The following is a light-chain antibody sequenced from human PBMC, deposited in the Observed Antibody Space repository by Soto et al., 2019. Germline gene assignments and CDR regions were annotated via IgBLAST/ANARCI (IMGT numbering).Light chain of an antibody. V-gene: IGKV4-1*01. J-gene: IGKJ4*01. CDR1: QSVLYSSNSKNY. CDR3: QQYSSPPLT. Sequence: DIVMTQSPDSLAVSLGERATINCKSSQSVLYSSNSKNYFAWYQQKPGQPPKLLIYWASTRESGVPDRFSGSGSGTDFTLTISSMQAEDVGVYYCQQYSSPPLTFGGGTKVEIK. CDR2: WAS.